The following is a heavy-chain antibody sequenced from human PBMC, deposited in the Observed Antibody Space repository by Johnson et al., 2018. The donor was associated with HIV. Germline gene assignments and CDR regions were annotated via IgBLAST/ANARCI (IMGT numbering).Heavy chain of an antibody. CDR2: ISGSGCRP. Sequence: VQLVESGGGLVQPGRSLRLSCAASGFTFDDYAMHWVRQAPGKGLEWVSGISGSGCRPYYADSVKGRFTISRDNSKNTVYLQMNNLRAEDTAVYYCARDNLRQLDAFDIWGQGTMVTVSS. V-gene: IGHV3-23*04. J-gene: IGHJ3*02. CDR3: ARDNLRQLDAFDI. D-gene: IGHD3-16*01. CDR1: GFTFDDYA.